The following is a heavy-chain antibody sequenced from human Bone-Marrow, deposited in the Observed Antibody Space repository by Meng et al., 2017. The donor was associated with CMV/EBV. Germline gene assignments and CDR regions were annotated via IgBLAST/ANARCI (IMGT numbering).Heavy chain of an antibody. CDR3: ARSLGGCSSTSCLDYYYGMDV. CDR2: IIPILGIA. J-gene: IGHJ6*02. CDR1: GGTFSSYA. D-gene: IGHD2-2*01. V-gene: IGHV1-69*10. Sequence: SVKVSCKASGGTFSSYAISWVRQAPGQGLEWMGGIIPILGIANYAQKFQGRVTITTDESTSTAYMELSSLRSEDTAVYYCARSLGGCSSTSCLDYYYGMDVCGQGTTVTVSS.